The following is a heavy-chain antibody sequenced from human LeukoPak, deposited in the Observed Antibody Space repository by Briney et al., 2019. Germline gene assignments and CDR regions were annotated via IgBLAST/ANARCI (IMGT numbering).Heavy chain of an antibody. CDR3: VRSVGATHPGDY. D-gene: IGHD1-26*01. CDR2: IWYDGTNK. V-gene: IGHV3-33*01. Sequence: GRSLRLSCVASGFTFSSYAMHWVRQAPGKGLEWVAVIWYDGTNKYYADSVKGRASISRDNSKNTLYLQMNSLRAEDTALYYCVRSVGATHPGDYWGQGTLVTVSS. J-gene: IGHJ4*02. CDR1: GFTFSSYA.